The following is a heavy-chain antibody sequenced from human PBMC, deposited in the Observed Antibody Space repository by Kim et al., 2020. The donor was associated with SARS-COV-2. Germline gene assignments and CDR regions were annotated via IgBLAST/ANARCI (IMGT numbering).Heavy chain of an antibody. Sequence: PSLESRVTQSVDTSKNQFSLKLSSVTAADTAVYYCSRHTAGGYNLCYFDSWGQGTLVIVSS. J-gene: IGHJ4*02. V-gene: IGHV4-39*01. D-gene: IGHD1-26*01. CDR3: SRHTAGGYNLCYFDS.